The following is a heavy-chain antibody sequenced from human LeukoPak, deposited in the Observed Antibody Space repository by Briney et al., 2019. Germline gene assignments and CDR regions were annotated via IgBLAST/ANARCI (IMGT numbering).Heavy chain of an antibody. V-gene: IGHV3-74*01. CDR1: GFTFSSYW. CDR3: ARGGIVVVPAARPTDY. J-gene: IGHJ4*02. Sequence: GRSLRLSCAASGFTFSSYWMHWVRQAPGKGLVWVSRINSDGSSTSYADSVKGRFTISRDNAKNTLYLQMNSLRAEDTAVYYCARGGIVVVPAARPTDYWGQGTLVTVSS. CDR2: INSDGSST. D-gene: IGHD2-2*01.